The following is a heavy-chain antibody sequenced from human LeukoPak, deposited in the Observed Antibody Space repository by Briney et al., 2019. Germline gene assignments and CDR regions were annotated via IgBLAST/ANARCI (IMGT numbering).Heavy chain of an antibody. CDR3: ARDCVGYSYGYYMDV. J-gene: IGHJ6*03. Sequence: ASVKVSCKASGYTFTSYGISWVRQAPGLGLEWMGWISTYHGNTNYAQKLQGRVTMTTDTSTSTAYMELRSLRSDDTAVYYCARDCVGYSYGYYMDVWGKGTTVTVSS. CDR1: GYTFTSYG. V-gene: IGHV1-18*01. CDR2: ISTYHGNT. D-gene: IGHD5-18*01.